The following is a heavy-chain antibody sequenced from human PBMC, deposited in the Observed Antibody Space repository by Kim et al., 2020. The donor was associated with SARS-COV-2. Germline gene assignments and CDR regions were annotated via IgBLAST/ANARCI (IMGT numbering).Heavy chain of an antibody. CDR3: ARGGKEWTSPDFDC. CDR1: GYTFTDYF. CDR2: INPDSGDA. Sequence: ASVKVSCKASGYTFTDYFVHWVRQAPGQGLEWMGRINPDSGDANYAQTLQGRITMTRDTSITTSYMELSSLRSDDTAVFYCARGGKEWTSPDFDCWVQGT. J-gene: IGHJ4*02. V-gene: IGHV1-2*06. D-gene: IGHD2-8*01.